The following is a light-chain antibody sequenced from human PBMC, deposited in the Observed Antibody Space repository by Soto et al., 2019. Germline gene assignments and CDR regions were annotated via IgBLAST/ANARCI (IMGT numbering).Light chain of an antibody. J-gene: IGKJ1*01. CDR3: QQYNNWPGT. Sequence: IVMTQSPSTLSVSPLERASLSCRASQSVSSNLAWYQQKPGQAPRLLIYGASTRATGIPARFSGSGSGTEFTLTISSLQSEDFAVYYCQQYNNWPGTFGQGTKVDIK. CDR2: GAS. CDR1: QSVSSN. V-gene: IGKV3-15*01.